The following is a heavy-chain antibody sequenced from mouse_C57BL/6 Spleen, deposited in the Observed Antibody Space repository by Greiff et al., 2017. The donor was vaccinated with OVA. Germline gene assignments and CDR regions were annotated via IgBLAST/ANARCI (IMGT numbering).Heavy chain of an antibody. D-gene: IGHD1-1*01. J-gene: IGHJ4*01. CDR1: GYTFTSYW. Sequence: QVQLQQPGAELVRPGSSVKLSCKASGYTFTSYWMHWVKQRPIQGLEWIGNIDPADSETHYNQKFKDKATLTVDKSSSTAYMQLSSLTSEDSAVYYCARAGYYYGSSCYAMDYWGQGTSVTVSA. V-gene: IGHV1-52*01. CDR3: ARAGYYYGSSCYAMDY. CDR2: IDPADSET.